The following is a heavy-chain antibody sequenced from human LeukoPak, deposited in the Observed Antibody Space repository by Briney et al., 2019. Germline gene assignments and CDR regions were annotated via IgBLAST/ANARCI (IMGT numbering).Heavy chain of an antibody. CDR1: GFTFSSYG. Sequence: PGGSLRLSCAASGFTFSSYGMHWVRQAPGKGLEWVAFIRYDGSNKYYADSVKGRFTISRDNSKNTLYLQMNSLRAEDTAVYYCAKGQRRTGMFYYDSSGYFILDIWGQGTMVTVSS. V-gene: IGHV3-30*02. CDR2: IRYDGSNK. D-gene: IGHD3-22*01. CDR3: AKGQRRTGMFYYDSSGYFILDI. J-gene: IGHJ3*02.